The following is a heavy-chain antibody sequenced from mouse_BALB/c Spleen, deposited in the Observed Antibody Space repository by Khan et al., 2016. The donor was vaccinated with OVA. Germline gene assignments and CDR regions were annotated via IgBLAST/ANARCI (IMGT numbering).Heavy chain of an antibody. CDR3: TKGGFHYGSSYGAFDY. CDR1: GYSITSDYA. Sequence: VQLKESGPGLVKPSQSLSLTCTVTGYSITSDYAWNWIRQFPGNKLEWMGYIRYSGSTTYNPSLKSRISITRDTSKNQFFLQLNSVTTEDTGTYYCTKGGFHYGSSYGAFDYWGQGTTLTVSS. CDR2: IRYSGST. D-gene: IGHD1-1*01. V-gene: IGHV3-2*02. J-gene: IGHJ2*01.